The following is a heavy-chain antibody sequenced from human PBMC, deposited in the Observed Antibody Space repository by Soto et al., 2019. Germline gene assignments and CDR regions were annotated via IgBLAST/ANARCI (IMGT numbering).Heavy chain of an antibody. Sequence: GGSLRLSCAASGFTFSSYGMHWVRQAPGKGLEWVAVISYDGSNKYYADSVKGRFTISRDNSKNTLYLQMNGLRAEDTAVYYCAKDPAYWGQGTLVTVSS. CDR1: GFTFSSYG. J-gene: IGHJ4*02. V-gene: IGHV3-30*18. CDR3: AKDPAY. CDR2: ISYDGSNK.